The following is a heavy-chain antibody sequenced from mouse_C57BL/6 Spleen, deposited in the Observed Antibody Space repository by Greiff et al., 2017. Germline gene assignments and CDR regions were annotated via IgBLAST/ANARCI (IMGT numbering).Heavy chain of an antibody. CDR3: ARGTTVVVDWYFDV. Sequence: EVKLVESGGDLVKPGGSLKLSCAASGFTFSSYGMSWVRQTPDKRLEWVATISSGGSYTYYPDSVKGRFTISRDNAKNTLYLQMSSLKSEDTAMYDSARGTTVVVDWYFDVWGTGTTVTVSS. D-gene: IGHD1-1*01. CDR1: GFTFSSYG. J-gene: IGHJ1*03. CDR2: ISSGGSYT. V-gene: IGHV5-6*01.